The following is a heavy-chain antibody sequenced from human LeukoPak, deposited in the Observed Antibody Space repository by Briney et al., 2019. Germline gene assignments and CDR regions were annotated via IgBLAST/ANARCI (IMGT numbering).Heavy chain of an antibody. CDR1: GFTFSTSG. CDR2: MSITYSNI. J-gene: IGHJ4*02. D-gene: IGHD6-19*01. CDR3: ARDPSSDRFQYFDY. V-gene: IGHV3-21*01. Sequence: GGSLRLSCAASGFTFSTSGMNWVRQAPGKGLEWVSSMSITYSNIYYADSVKGRFTMSRDNAKNSLYLQMSSLTAEDTAVYYCARDPSSDRFQYFDYWGQGALVTVSS.